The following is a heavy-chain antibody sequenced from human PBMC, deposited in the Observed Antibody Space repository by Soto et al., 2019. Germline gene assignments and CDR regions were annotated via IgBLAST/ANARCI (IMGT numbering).Heavy chain of an antibody. V-gene: IGHV3-48*02. J-gene: IGHJ5*02. CDR1: GFTFRDYA. D-gene: IGHD6-13*01. CDR3: ARRHSGSWYWFDP. Sequence: GWSLRLSCAASGFTFRDYAMNWVRQAPGKGLEWFSYISTSGTTTHYADFVKGRFTISRDNAKNSLYLQLNSLRDEDSAVYYRARRHSGSWYWFDPWGERTLVTVSS. CDR2: ISTSGTTT.